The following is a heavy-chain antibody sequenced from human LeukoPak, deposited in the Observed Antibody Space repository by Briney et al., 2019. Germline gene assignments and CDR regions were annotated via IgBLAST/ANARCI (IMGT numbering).Heavy chain of an antibody. J-gene: IGHJ4*02. CDR2: ISDIGSI. CDR3: ARASGRSTYFDY. V-gene: IGHV4-61*01. Sequence: SETLSLTCAVSGGSISSSHLYWSWIRQPPGKGLEWIAYISDIGSINYNPSLKSRVTISVDTSKDQFSLKLSSVTAADTAVYYCARASGRSTYFDYWGQGTLVTVSS. CDR1: GGSISSSHLY. D-gene: IGHD1-26*01.